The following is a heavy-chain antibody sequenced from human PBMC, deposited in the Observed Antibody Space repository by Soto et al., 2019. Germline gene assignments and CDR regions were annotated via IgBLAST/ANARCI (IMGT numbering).Heavy chain of an antibody. J-gene: IGHJ4*02. CDR3: ARDLAQYCSSTSCYQDY. D-gene: IGHD2-2*01. CDR1: GFTFSSYS. Sequence: GGSLRLSCAASGFTFSSYSMNWVRQAPGKXLEWVSSISSSSSYIYYADSVKGRFTISRDNAKNSLYLQMNSLRAEDTAVYYCARDLAQYCSSTSCYQDYWGQGTLVTVSS. V-gene: IGHV3-21*01. CDR2: ISSSSSYI.